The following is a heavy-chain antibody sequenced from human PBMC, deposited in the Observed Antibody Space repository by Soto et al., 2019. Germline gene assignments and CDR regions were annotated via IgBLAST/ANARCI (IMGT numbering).Heavy chain of an antibody. CDR2: IYYSGST. J-gene: IGHJ1*01. CDR1: GGSISSSSYY. V-gene: IGHV4-39*01. Sequence: SETLSLTCTVSGGSISSSSYYWGWIRQPPGKGLEWIGSIYYSGSTYYNPSLKSRVTISVDTSKNQFSLKLSSVTAADTAVYYCARHDSKLKGWYPRPAEYFQHWGQGTLVTVSS. CDR3: ARHDSKLKGWYPRPAEYFQH. D-gene: IGHD6-19*01.